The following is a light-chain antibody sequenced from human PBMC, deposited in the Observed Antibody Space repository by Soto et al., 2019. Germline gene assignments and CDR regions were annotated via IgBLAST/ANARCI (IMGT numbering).Light chain of an antibody. CDR3: QQYDTYPTT. V-gene: IGKV1-5*03. J-gene: IGKJ1*01. CDR2: KAS. Sequence: DIQMTQSPSTLSASVGDRVTIACRASQSISDWLAWYQQKPGQAPKFLIYKASNLESGVLSRFSGSGSGTEFTLTISSLQPDDFATYYCQQYDTYPTTFGQGTKVEIK. CDR1: QSISDW.